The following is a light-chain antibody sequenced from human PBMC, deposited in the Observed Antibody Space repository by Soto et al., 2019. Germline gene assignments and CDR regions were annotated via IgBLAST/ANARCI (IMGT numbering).Light chain of an antibody. V-gene: IGLV2-8*01. J-gene: IGLJ1*01. CDR2: EVS. CDR3: ISYAGSSTRYV. Sequence: QSALTQPPSASGSPGQSVTISCTGTSSDIGGYDYVSWYQQHPGKAPKLMIYEVSKRPSGVPDRFSGSKSGNTASLTVSGLQAEDEADYYCISYAGSSTRYVFGSGTKLTVL. CDR1: SSDIGGYDY.